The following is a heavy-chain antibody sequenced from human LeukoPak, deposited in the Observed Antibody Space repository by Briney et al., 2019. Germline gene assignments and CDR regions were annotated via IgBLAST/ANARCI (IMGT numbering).Heavy chain of an antibody. D-gene: IGHD3-3*01. J-gene: IGHJ6*02. CDR1: GYTFASYG. CDR3: ARAFGFWNGFYRNYYGMDV. V-gene: IGHV1-18*01. Sequence: ASVKVSCKASGYTFASYGISWVRQAPGQGLEWVGWISEYNGNTNYAQKFQGRVTMTTDTSTSTAYMELRSLRSDDTAVYYCARAFGFWNGFYRNYYGMDVWGQGTTVTVSS. CDR2: ISEYNGNT.